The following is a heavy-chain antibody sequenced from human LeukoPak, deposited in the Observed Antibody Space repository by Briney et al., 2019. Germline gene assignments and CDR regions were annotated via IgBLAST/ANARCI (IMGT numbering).Heavy chain of an antibody. CDR1: GGTFSSYA. CDR3: ARGGYYIGENAFDI. J-gene: IGHJ3*02. V-gene: IGHV1-18*01. Sequence: ASVKVSCKASGGTFSSYAIGWVRQAPGQGLEWMGWISAYNGNTNYAQKLQGRVTMTTDTSTSTAYMELRSLRSDDTAVYYCARGGYYIGENAFDIWGQGTMVTVSS. CDR2: ISAYNGNT. D-gene: IGHD1-26*01.